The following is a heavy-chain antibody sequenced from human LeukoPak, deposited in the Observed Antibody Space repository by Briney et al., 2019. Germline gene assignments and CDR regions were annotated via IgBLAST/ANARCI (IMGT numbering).Heavy chain of an antibody. V-gene: IGHV3-15*01. D-gene: IGHD3-16*01. J-gene: IGHJ1*01. CDR1: GFTFPNAW. Sequence: GSLRLSCAASGFTFPNAWIHWVRQAPGKGLEWVGRIKNKTQRRTTDYAAPVKGRFTISRDDSRNTLYLQMDSLKTKDTAVYYCVTDGGQLPYYFTYWGQGTLVTVSS. CDR3: VTDGGQLPYYFTY. CDR2: IKNKTQRRTT.